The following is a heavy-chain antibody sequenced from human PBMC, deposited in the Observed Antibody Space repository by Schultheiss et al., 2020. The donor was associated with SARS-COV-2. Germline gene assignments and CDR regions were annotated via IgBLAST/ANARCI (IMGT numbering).Heavy chain of an antibody. J-gene: IGHJ4*02. D-gene: IGHD3-10*01. CDR3: ARDVAGGFFDY. V-gene: IGHV3-30*07. CDR1: GFTFSSYA. Sequence: GESLKISCAASGFTFSSYAMHWVRQAPGKGLEWVAVISYDGSNKYYADSVKGRFTISRDNSKNSLYLQMNSLRAEDTAVYYFARDVAGGFFDYWGQGTLVTVSS. CDR2: ISYDGSNK.